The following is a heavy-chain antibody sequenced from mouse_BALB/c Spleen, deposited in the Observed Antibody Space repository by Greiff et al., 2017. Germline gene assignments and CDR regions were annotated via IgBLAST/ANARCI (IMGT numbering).Heavy chain of an antibody. D-gene: IGHD2-10*02. CDR2: ISNGGGST. J-gene: IGHJ2*01. Sequence: EVQLVESGGGLVQPGGSLKLSCAASGFTFSSYTMSWVRQTPEKRLEWVAYISNGGGSTYYPDIVKGRFTISRDNAKNTLYLQMSSLKSEDTAMYYCARHGYGNFDYWGQGTTLTVSS. V-gene: IGHV5-12-2*01. CDR1: GFTFSSYT. CDR3: ARHGYGNFDY.